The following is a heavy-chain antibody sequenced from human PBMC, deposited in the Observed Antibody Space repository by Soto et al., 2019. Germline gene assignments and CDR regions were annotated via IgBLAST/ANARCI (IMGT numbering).Heavy chain of an antibody. J-gene: IGHJ5*02. Sequence: SETLSLTCAVYGGSFNGYYWSWIRQPPGKGLEWIGEINHSGSTNYNPSLKSRVTISVDTSKNQFSLKPSSVTAADTAVYYCARKKYCSGGSCYGGFDPWGQGTLVTVSS. CDR3: ARKKYCSGGSCYGGFDP. D-gene: IGHD2-15*01. V-gene: IGHV4-34*01. CDR1: GGSFNGYY. CDR2: INHSGST.